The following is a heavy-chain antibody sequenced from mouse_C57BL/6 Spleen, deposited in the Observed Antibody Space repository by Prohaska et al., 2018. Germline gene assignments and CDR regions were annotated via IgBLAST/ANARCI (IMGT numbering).Heavy chain of an antibody. D-gene: IGHD2-4*01. CDR3: PRDDYAPHWYFDV. V-gene: IGHV5-17*01. J-gene: IGHJ1*03. CDR1: DYG. Sequence: DYGMHWVRQAPEKGLEWVAYISSGSSTIYYADTVKGRFTISRDNAKNTLFLQMTSLRSEDTAMYYCPRDDYAPHWYFDVWRTGTTVTVS. CDR2: ISSGSSTI.